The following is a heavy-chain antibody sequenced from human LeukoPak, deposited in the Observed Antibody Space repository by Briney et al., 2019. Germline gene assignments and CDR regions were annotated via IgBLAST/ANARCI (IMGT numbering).Heavy chain of an antibody. V-gene: IGHV1-18*01. CDR3: AREVGLYGSGSSPILNYYYYYMDV. J-gene: IGHJ6*03. CDR2: IGPYNGNT. Sequence: ASVKVSCKASGYTFTNSGIVWVRQAPGHGLEWLAWIGPYNGNTNYEQKLQGRVTVTTDTSTTTAYMELRSLTSDDTAVYYCAREVGLYGSGSSPILNYYYYYMDVWGKGTTVTVSS. D-gene: IGHD3-10*01. CDR1: GYTFTNSG.